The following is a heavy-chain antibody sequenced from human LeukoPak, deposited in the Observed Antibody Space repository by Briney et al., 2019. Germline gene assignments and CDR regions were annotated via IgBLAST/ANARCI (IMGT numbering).Heavy chain of an antibody. CDR1: GYTFTGYY. CDR2: INPNSGGT. Sequence: ASVKVSCKASGYTFTGYYMHWVRQAPGQGLEWMGWINPNSGGTNYAQKFQGRVTMTRDTSISTAYMELSRLRSDDTAVYYCARFDDFWSGPPLDYWGQGTLVTVSS. CDR3: ARFDDFWSGPPLDY. J-gene: IGHJ4*02. V-gene: IGHV1-2*02. D-gene: IGHD3-3*01.